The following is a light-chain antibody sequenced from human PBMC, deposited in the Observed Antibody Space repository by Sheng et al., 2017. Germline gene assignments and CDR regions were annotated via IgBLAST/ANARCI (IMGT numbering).Light chain of an antibody. Sequence: QSVLTQPPSASGTPGQRVTISCSGSTSNIGSNTVNWYQQLPGTAPKLLXYTNNQRPSGVPDRFSGSKSGTSASLAISGLQSEDEADYYCAAWDDSLNGLVFGGGTKLTVL. V-gene: IGLV1-44*01. CDR3: AAWDDSLNGLV. CDR2: TNN. CDR1: TSNIGSNT. J-gene: IGLJ3*02.